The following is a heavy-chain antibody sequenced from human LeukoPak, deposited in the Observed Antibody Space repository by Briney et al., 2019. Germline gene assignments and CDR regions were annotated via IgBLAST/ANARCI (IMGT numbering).Heavy chain of an antibody. CDR3: AKQQDGSGSQADY. Sequence: PGRSLRLSCAASGFTFSSYAMSWVRQAAGQGLGWVSAISGSGGSTYYADSVKGRFTISRDNSKNTLYLQMNSLRAEDTAVYYCAKQQDGSGSQADYWGQGTLVTVSS. V-gene: IGHV3-23*01. D-gene: IGHD3-10*01. CDR2: ISGSGGST. J-gene: IGHJ4*02. CDR1: GFTFSSYA.